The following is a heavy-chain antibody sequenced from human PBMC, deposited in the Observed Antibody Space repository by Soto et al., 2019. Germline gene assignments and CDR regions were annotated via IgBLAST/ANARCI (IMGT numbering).Heavy chain of an antibody. CDR1: GYTFTSLY. CDR2: VNPNTGLT. Sequence: QVQLVQSGSGVRKPGASVKVSCQASGYTFTSLYMNWVRQAPGQGLEWMGWVNPNTGLTKYAQKFQGRVIMTRDTSINTAYMELSGLTSDDTAVYYCTTLRLDPWGQGTLVTVSS. V-gene: IGHV1-2*02. CDR3: TTLRLDP. J-gene: IGHJ5*02. D-gene: IGHD3-9*01.